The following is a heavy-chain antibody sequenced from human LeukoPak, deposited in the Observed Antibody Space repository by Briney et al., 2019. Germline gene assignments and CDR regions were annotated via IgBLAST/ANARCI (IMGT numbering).Heavy chain of an antibody. V-gene: IGHV3-11*04. CDR2: ISSSGSTI. D-gene: IGHD3-22*01. J-gene: IGHJ1*01. CDR3: ASYEPYYYDSSGYQYFQH. CDR1: GFTFGDYY. Sequence: GGSLRLSCAASGFTFGDYYMSWIRQAPGKGLEWVSYISSSGSTIYYADSVKGRFTISRDNAKNSLYLQMNSLRAEDTAVYYCASYEPYYYDSSGYQYFQHWGQGTLVTVSS.